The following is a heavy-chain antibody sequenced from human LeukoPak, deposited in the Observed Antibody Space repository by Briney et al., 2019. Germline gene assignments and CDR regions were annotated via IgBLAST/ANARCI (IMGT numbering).Heavy chain of an antibody. CDR2: ITSNSCSM. CDR1: GFTFSDYY. D-gene: IGHD2-15*01. Sequence: GGSLRLSCAASGFTFSDYYMAWIRQAPGKGLEWISYITSNSCSMYYADSVEGRFTISRDNAEGSVFLQMDGLRVEDTAVYYCATEVDRSFDHWGQGVLVTVSS. CDR3: ATEVDRSFDH. V-gene: IGHV3-11*01. J-gene: IGHJ4*02.